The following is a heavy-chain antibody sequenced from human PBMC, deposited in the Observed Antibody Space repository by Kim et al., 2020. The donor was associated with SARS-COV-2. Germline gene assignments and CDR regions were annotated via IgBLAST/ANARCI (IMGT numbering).Heavy chain of an antibody. CDR2: INTNTGNP. Sequence: ASVKVSCKASGYTFTSYAMNWVRQAPGQGLEWMGWINTNTGNPTYAQGFTGRFVFSLDTSVSTAYLQISSLKAEDTAVYYCARDTTIPPRLWFGELLTPLQSDAFDIWGQGTMVTVSS. V-gene: IGHV7-4-1*02. D-gene: IGHD3-10*01. CDR1: GYTFTSYA. J-gene: IGHJ3*02. CDR3: ARDTTIPPRLWFGELLTPLQSDAFDI.